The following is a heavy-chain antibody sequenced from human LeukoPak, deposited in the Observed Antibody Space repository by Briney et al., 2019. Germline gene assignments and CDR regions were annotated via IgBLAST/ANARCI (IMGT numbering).Heavy chain of an antibody. Sequence: ASVTVSCKASGYTFTSYDINWVRQATGQGLEWMGWMNPNSGNTGYAQKFQGRVTITRNTSISTAYMELSSLRSEDTAVYYCARGVGATGGYGAYYFDYWGQGTLVTVSS. D-gene: IGHD1-26*01. J-gene: IGHJ4*02. CDR3: ARGVGATGGYGAYYFDY. V-gene: IGHV1-8*03. CDR2: MNPNSGNT. CDR1: GYTFTSYD.